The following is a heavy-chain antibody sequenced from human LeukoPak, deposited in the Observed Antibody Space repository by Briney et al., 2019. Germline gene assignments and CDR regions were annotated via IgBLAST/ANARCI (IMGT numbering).Heavy chain of an antibody. Sequence: GASVKVSCKVSGHTLSELSMHWVRQAPGKGLEWMGSFDPEDGETMYAENFQGRFTMTEDTSRDTAYMELSSLRSEDTAVYFCATDKAGPGTTFHDPFDNWGQGTMVTVSS. CDR1: GHTLSELS. CDR3: ATDKAGPGTTFHDPFDN. J-gene: IGHJ3*02. D-gene: IGHD1-7*01. CDR2: FDPEDGET. V-gene: IGHV1-24*01.